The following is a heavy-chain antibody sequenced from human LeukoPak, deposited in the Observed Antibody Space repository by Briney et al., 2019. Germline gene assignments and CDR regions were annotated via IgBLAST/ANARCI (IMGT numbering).Heavy chain of an antibody. D-gene: IGHD6-25*01. V-gene: IGHV3-9*01. Sequence: GGSLRLSCAASGFTFDDYAMHWVRQAPGKGLEWVSGISWNSGSIGYADSVKGRFTISRDNAKNSLYLQMNSLRAEDTALYYCARHAAAGTPDAFDIWGQGTMVTVSS. CDR3: ARHAAAGTPDAFDI. CDR1: GFTFDDYA. CDR2: ISWNSGSI. J-gene: IGHJ3*02.